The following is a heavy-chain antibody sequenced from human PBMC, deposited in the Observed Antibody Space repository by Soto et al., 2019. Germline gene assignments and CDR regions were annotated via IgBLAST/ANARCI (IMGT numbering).Heavy chain of an antibody. D-gene: IGHD3-22*01. CDR1: GYTFTTYG. CDR3: ARGTTDYYDNSGNYFLDY. V-gene: IGHV1-18*01. CDR2: ISTYNGNT. Sequence: QVQLVQSGAEVKKPGASVKVSCKASGYTFTTYGMSWVRQAPGQGLDWMGWISTYNGNTKYAERLQGRVTMTTDTTTSTAYMERRSMRSDDTAVYYCARGTTDYYDNSGNYFLDYWGQGTLVTVSS. J-gene: IGHJ4*02.